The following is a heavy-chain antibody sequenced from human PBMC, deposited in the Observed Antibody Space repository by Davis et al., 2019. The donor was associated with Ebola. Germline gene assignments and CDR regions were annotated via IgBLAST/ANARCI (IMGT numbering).Heavy chain of an antibody. CDR3: AKGERYYDNNGPFMEEGAYYMDV. D-gene: IGHD3-22*01. CDR2: INWDGGST. J-gene: IGHJ6*03. Sequence: GESLKTPCAASGFTFDDYTMHWVRQAPGKGLEWVSLINWDGGSTYFADSVKGRFTISRDNNKNSLFLQMNSLRTEDTALYYCAKGERYYDNNGPFMEEGAYYMDVWGKGTTVTVSS. CDR1: GFTFDDYT. V-gene: IGHV3-43*01.